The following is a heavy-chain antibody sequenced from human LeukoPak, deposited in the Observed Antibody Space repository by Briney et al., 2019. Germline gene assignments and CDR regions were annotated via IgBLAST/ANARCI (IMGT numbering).Heavy chain of an antibody. CDR2: INPNNGGT. V-gene: IGHV1-2*02. Sequence: ASVKVSCKASGYTFTGYYMHWVRQAPGQGLEWMGWINPNNGGTNYAQKFQGRVTMTRDTSISTAYMELSRLRSDDTAVYYCAREHSIAVAFFRYYFDYWGQGTLVTVSS. CDR3: AREHSIAVAFFRYYFDY. D-gene: IGHD6-19*01. J-gene: IGHJ4*02. CDR1: GYTFTGYY.